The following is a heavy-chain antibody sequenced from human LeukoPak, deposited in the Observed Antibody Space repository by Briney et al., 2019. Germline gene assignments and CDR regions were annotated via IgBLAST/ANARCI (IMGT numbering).Heavy chain of an antibody. V-gene: IGHV4-39*01. CDR1: GGSISSSSYY. Sequence: PSETLSLTCTVSGGSISSSSYYWGWIRQPPGKGLEWIGSIYYSGSIYYNPSLMSRVTISVDTSKNQFFLKLSSVTAADTAVYYCARQGYYGDYVRYWGQGTLVTVSS. CDR2: IYYSGSI. J-gene: IGHJ4*02. CDR3: ARQGYYGDYVRY. D-gene: IGHD4-17*01.